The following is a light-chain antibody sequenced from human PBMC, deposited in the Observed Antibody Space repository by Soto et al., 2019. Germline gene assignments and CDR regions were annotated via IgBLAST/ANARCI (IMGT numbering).Light chain of an antibody. CDR2: GAS. J-gene: IGKJ1*01. CDR3: QQYDSWT. CDR1: QSVGSD. Sequence: ETVMTQSPATLSVSPGERATLSCRASQSVGSDLAWYQQKPGQAPRLLIYGASSRATGVPDRFSGSGSGTDFTLTISRLEPEDFAVYYCQQYDSWTFGQGTKVDIK. V-gene: IGKV3D-15*01.